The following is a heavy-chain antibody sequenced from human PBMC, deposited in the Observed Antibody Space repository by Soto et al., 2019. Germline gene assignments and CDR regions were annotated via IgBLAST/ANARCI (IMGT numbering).Heavy chain of an antibody. D-gene: IGHD4-4*01. Sequence: EVQLVESGGGLVQPGGSLKLSCAASGFTFSVSAMHWVRQASGKGLEWVGRIRSKANNYATSYAASVKGRFTMSRDDSKNTAYLQMNSLTTEDTAVYYCSRWSFYSKYHMDVWGQGTTVIVSS. CDR3: SRWSFYSKYHMDV. CDR2: IRSKANNYAT. CDR1: GFTFSVSA. V-gene: IGHV3-73*02. J-gene: IGHJ6*02.